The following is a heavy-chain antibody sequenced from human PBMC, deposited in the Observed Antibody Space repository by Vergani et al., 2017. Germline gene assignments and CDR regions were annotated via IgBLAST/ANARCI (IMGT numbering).Heavy chain of an antibody. J-gene: IGHJ4*02. Sequence: VQLQESGPGLVKPSETLSLTCTVSGGSISSYYWSWIRKPPGKGLDWFGYIYYSGSTNDNPSLKSRVPISVDTSKNQFSLKLSSVTAADTAVYYCARAYYDILTGYDYWGQGTLVTVSS. CDR2: IYYSGST. CDR1: GGSISSYY. D-gene: IGHD3-9*01. V-gene: IGHV4-59*01. CDR3: ARAYYDILTGYDY.